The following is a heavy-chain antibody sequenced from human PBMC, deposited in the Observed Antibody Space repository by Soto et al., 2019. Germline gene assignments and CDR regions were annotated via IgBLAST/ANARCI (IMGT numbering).Heavy chain of an antibody. J-gene: IGHJ5*02. Sequence: SETLSLTCTVSGGSVSSGTFYWTWIRQPPGKGLEWIGFFSYNGDTNYNPSLKGRVTISVDTSKNQFSLKLTSVTAADTAVYYCARGDALNWFDPWGQGALVTVSS. CDR2: FSYNGDT. CDR3: ARGDALNWFDP. CDR1: GGSVSSGTFY. V-gene: IGHV4-61*01.